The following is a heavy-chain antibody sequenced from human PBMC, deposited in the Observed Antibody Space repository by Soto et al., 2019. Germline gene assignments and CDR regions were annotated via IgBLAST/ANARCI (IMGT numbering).Heavy chain of an antibody. J-gene: IGHJ6*02. V-gene: IGHV3-23*01. CDR2: FRSGGDDDTT. CDR3: ARDRGGYGPSDV. D-gene: IGHD3-10*01. CDR1: GFTFSSYS. Sequence: GGCLRLSXAASGFTFSSYSMSWVRQAPGKGLEWVSGFRSGGDDDTTYYADSVRGRFTISRDNAKNSLYLQMNSLRVEDTAVYYCARDRGGYGPSDVWGQGTTVTVSS.